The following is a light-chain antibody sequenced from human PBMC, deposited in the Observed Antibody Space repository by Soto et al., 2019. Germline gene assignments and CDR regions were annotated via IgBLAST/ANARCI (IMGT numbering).Light chain of an antibody. V-gene: IGKV3-11*01. CDR3: QQRRSWPPTIT. CDR2: GAS. CDR1: QSVTKNN. J-gene: IGKJ5*01. Sequence: IVLRQPPATLYSSPWDIATLSCSVSQSVTKNNLNWYQQKPGQAPRLLIYGASIRATGIPDRFSGSGSETDFTLTISSLEPEDFAVYYCQQRRSWPPTITFGQGTRLEIK.